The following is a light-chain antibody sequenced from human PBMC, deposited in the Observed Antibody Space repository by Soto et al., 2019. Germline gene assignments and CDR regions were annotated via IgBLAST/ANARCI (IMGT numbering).Light chain of an antibody. CDR2: GAS. CDR3: QQYGSSRRT. V-gene: IGKV3-20*01. CDR1: QSVSSSY. Sequence: EIVLTQSPGTLSLSPGERATLSCRASQSVSSSYLAWYQQKPGQAPRLLIYGASSRATGIPDRFSVSGYGTDFTLTISRLEPDDFAVYYCQQYGSSRRTFGQGTKVEIK. J-gene: IGKJ1*01.